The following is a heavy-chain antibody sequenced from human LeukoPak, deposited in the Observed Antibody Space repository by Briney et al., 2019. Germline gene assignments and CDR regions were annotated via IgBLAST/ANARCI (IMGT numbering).Heavy chain of an antibody. CDR3: AKGLLGRSWFYNWFDP. CDR1: GFTFSSYG. CDR2: ISYDGSNK. V-gene: IGHV3-30*18. D-gene: IGHD6-13*01. J-gene: IGHJ5*02. Sequence: GGSLRLSCAASGFTFSSYGMHWVRQAPGKGLEWVAVISYDGSNKYYADSVKGRFTISRDNSENTLYLQMNSLRAEDTAVYYCAKGLLGRSWFYNWFDPWGQGTLVTVSS.